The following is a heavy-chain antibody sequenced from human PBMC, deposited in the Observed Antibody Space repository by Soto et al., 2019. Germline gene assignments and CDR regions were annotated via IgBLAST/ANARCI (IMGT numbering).Heavy chain of an antibody. J-gene: IGHJ6*02. CDR1: GCRFTSYW. V-gene: IGHV5-51*01. CDR2: IYPGDSDT. D-gene: IGHD2-2*02. Sequence: GASQKISWQGSGCRFTSYWIGWVRTLHGKGLEWMGIIYPGDSDTRDSPSFQGQVTISADKSISTAYLQWSSLKASDTAMYYCARHRGYCSSSSCNRASIGYYYYGMDVWGQGTSVTGSS. CDR3: ARHRGYCSSSSCNRASIGYYYYGMDV.